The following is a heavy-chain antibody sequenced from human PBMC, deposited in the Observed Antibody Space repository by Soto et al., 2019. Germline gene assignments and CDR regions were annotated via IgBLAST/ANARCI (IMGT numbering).Heavy chain of an antibody. CDR2: INHSGST. V-gene: IGHV4-34*01. Sequence: SETLSLTCAVYGGSFSGYYWSWIRQPPGKGLEWIGEINHSGSTNYNPSLKSRVTISVDTSKNQFSLKLSSVTAADTAVYYCARSGYDSTIDYWGQGTLVTVSS. D-gene: IGHD3-22*01. J-gene: IGHJ4*02. CDR3: ARSGYDSTIDY. CDR1: GGSFSGYY.